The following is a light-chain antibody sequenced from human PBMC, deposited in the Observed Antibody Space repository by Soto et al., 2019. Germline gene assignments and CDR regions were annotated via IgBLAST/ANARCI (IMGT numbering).Light chain of an antibody. CDR1: QSVSSY. J-gene: IGKJ1*01. Sequence: EIVLTQSPATLSLSPGERATLSCRASQSVSSYLAWYQQKPGQAPRPLIYDASNRATGIPARFSGSGSGTDFTLTISSLEPEDFAVYYCQQYNNWPPTFGQGTKVDIK. V-gene: IGKV3-11*01. CDR2: DAS. CDR3: QQYNNWPPT.